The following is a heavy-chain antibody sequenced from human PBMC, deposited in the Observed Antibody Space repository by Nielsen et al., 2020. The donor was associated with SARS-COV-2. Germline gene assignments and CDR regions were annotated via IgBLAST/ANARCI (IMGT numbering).Heavy chain of an antibody. CDR3: AKDIYYDSSGYYLGGGYLDY. Sequence: GGSLRLSCAASGFTFDDYAMHWVRQAPGKGLEWVSGISWNSGSIGYADSVKGRFTISRDNAKNSLYLQMNSLRAEDTALYYCAKDIYYDSSGYYLGGGYLDYWGQGTLVTVSS. CDR1: GFTFDDYA. D-gene: IGHD3-22*01. CDR2: ISWNSGSI. J-gene: IGHJ4*02. V-gene: IGHV3-9*01.